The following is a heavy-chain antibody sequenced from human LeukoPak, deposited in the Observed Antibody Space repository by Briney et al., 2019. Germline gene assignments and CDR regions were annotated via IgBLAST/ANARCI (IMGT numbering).Heavy chain of an antibody. CDR2: ISSSSSYI. Sequence: PGGSLRLSCAASGFTFSSYSMNWVRQAPGKGLEWVSSISSSSSYIYYADSVKGRFTISRDNAMNSLYLQMNSLRAEDTAVYYCAREPSYSSSWYTSCDYWGQGTLVTVSS. J-gene: IGHJ4*02. CDR1: GFTFSSYS. V-gene: IGHV3-21*01. CDR3: AREPSYSSSWYTSCDY. D-gene: IGHD6-13*01.